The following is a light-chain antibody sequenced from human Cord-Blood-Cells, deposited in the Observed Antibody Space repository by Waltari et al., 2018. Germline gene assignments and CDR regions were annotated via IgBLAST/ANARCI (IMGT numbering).Light chain of an antibody. CDR2: DVS. J-gene: IGLJ1*01. CDR1: SRDVGGYND. V-gene: IGLV2-14*01. CDR3: SSYTSSSTFGV. Sequence: QSALTQPASVSGSPGQSLTISCTGTSRDVGGYNDVSWYQQHPGKAPKLVIYDVSKRPSGVSNRFSGSKSGNTASLTISGLQAEDEADYYCSSYTSSSTFGVFGTGTKVTVL.